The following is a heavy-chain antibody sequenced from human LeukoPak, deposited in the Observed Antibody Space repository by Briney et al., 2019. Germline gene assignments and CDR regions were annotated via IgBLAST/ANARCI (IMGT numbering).Heavy chain of an antibody. D-gene: IGHD1-7*01. CDR2: IYISGNT. CDR3: ARLPELLNDPFDY. Sequence: SETLSLTCTVSGGSISSGSYYWSWIRQPAGKGLEWIRRIYISGNTNYNPSLKSRVTISVDTSKNQFSLKVTSVTAADTSVYYCARLPELLNDPFDYWGQGTLVTVSS. V-gene: IGHV4-61*02. J-gene: IGHJ4*02. CDR1: GGSISSGSYY.